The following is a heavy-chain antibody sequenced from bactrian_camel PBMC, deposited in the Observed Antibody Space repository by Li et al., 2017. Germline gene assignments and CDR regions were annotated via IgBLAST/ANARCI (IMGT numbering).Heavy chain of an antibody. CDR3: AAGTRIIVGDYCDGITT. J-gene: IGHJ6*01. Sequence: EVQLVESGGGLVQPGESLRLSCAASGFTFSTTTMYWHRQRPGSGVELLGNIDHKGKVAVYTPSVKGRFTISQDNAKNIIYLQMSSLTPDDTAMYYCAAGTRIIVGDYCDGITTWGQGTQVTVS. D-gene: IGHD3*01. V-gene: IGHV3S42*01. CDR2: IDHKGKVA. CDR1: GFTFSTTT.